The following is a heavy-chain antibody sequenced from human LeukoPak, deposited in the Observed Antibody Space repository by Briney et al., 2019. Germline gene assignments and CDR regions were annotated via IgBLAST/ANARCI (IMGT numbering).Heavy chain of an antibody. Sequence: ASVKVSCKASGYTFTSYAMHWARQAPGQRLEWMGWINAGNGNTKYSQKFQGRVTITRDTSASTAYMELSSLRSEDTAVYYCARDPSGDYGFDYWGQGTLVTVSS. J-gene: IGHJ4*02. V-gene: IGHV1-3*01. D-gene: IGHD4-17*01. CDR3: ARDPSGDYGFDY. CDR1: GYTFTSYA. CDR2: INAGNGNT.